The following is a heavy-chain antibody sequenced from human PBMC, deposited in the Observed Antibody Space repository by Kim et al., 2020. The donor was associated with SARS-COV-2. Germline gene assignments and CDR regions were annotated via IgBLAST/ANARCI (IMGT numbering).Heavy chain of an antibody. Sequence: GGSLRLSCAASGFTFSSYGMHWVRQAPGKGLEWVAVIWYDGSNKYYADSVKGRFTISRDNSKNTLYLQMNSLRAEDTAVYYCARGGNGWDYFDYWGQGTLVTVSS. CDR1: GFTFSSYG. J-gene: IGHJ4*02. CDR3: ARGGNGWDYFDY. CDR2: IWYDGSNK. D-gene: IGHD1-1*01. V-gene: IGHV3-33*01.